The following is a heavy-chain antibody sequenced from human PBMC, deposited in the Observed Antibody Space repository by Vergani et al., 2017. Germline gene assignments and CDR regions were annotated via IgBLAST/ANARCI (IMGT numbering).Heavy chain of an antibody. V-gene: IGHV5-51*01. CDR2: IYPGDSDT. D-gene: IGHD6-19*01. CDR1: GYSFTSYW. J-gene: IGHJ6*02. CDR3: ARGAVAASYYYGMDV. Sequence: EVQLVQSGAEVKKPGESLKISCKGSGYSFTSYWIGWVRQMPGKGLEWMGIIYPGDSDTRYSPSFQGQVTISADKSISTAYLQWSSLKASDTAMYYWARGAVAASYYYGMDVWGQGTTVTVSS.